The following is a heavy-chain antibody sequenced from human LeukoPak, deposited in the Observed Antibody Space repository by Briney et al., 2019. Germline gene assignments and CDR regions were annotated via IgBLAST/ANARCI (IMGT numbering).Heavy chain of an antibody. CDR1: GFTFSSNA. D-gene: IGHD3-10*01. CDR3: AKTSYYGSGKYYYYGMDV. J-gene: IGHJ6*02. CDR2: ISYDGSNK. V-gene: IGHV3-30*18. Sequence: GGSLRLSCAASGFTFSSNAMNWVRQAPGKGLEWVAVISYDGSNKYYADSVKGRFTISRDNSKNTLYLQMNSLRAEDTAVYYCAKTSYYGSGKYYYYGMDVWGQGTTVTVSS.